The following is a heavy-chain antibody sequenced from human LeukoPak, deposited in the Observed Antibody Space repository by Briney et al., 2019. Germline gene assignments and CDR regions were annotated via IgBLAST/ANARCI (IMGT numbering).Heavy chain of an antibody. J-gene: IGHJ6*03. Sequence: GGSLRLSCAASGSTFSSYAMSWVRQAPGKGLEWVSAISGSGGSTYYADSVKGRFTISRDNSKNTLYLQMNSLRAEDTAVYYCARRSGSYGPYYYYYYMDVWGKGTTVTVSS. D-gene: IGHD1-26*01. CDR1: GSTFSSYA. CDR2: ISGSGGST. CDR3: ARRSGSYGPYYYYYYMDV. V-gene: IGHV3-23*01.